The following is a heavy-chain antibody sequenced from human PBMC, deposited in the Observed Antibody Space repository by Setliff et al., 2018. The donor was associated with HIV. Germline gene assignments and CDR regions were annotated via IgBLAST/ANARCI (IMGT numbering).Heavy chain of an antibody. CDR1: GGSINNYY. CDR2: IYTNGGT. Sequence: KSSETLSLTCTVSGGSINNYYWSWIRQPPGKGLEYIGYIYTNGGTNYNPSLKSRVTITIDMSKNQFSLKLRSLTAADTAVYYCARVGYGDISGLDYWGQGTLVTVSS. J-gene: IGHJ4*02. D-gene: IGHD4-17*01. V-gene: IGHV4-59*01. CDR3: ARVGYGDISGLDY.